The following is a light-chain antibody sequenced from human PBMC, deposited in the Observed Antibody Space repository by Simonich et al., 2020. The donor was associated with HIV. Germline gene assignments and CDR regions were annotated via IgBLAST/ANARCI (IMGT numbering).Light chain of an antibody. CDR2: WAS. CDR3: QQYYSTPWT. V-gene: IGKV4-1*01. Sequence: DIVMTQSPDSLAVSLGERATINCKSSQSVLYSSNSKNYLAWFQQKPGQPPKLLIYWASTRESGVPDRFSGSGSGTDFPLTISSLQAEDVAVYYCQQYYSTPWTFGQGTKVEIK. J-gene: IGKJ1*01. CDR1: QSVLYSSNSKNY.